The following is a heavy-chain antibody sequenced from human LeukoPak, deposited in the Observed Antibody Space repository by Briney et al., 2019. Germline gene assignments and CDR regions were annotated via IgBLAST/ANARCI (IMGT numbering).Heavy chain of an antibody. Sequence: SSETLPLTCTVSGGSISSYYWSWIRQPPGKGLEWIGYIYYSGSTNYNPSLKSRVTISVDTSKNQFSLKLGSVTAADTAVYYCARHVGPGTVVNDAFDIWGQGTMVTVSS. CDR1: GGSISSYY. D-gene: IGHD4-23*01. CDR3: ARHVGPGTVVNDAFDI. CDR2: IYYSGST. V-gene: IGHV4-59*08. J-gene: IGHJ3*02.